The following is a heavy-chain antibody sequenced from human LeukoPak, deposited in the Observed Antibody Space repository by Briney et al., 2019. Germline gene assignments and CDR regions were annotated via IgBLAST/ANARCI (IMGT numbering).Heavy chain of an antibody. Sequence: GESLKISCKGSGYIFTSYWSGWVRQMPGKGLEWMGIIYPGDSDIMYSPSFQGQVTISADKSINTAYLQWSSLKASDTAMYYCARRDSAHGFDYWGQGTLVTVSS. CDR2: IYPGDSDI. CDR3: ARRDSAHGFDY. J-gene: IGHJ4*02. V-gene: IGHV5-51*01. CDR1: GYIFTSYW. D-gene: IGHD2-15*01.